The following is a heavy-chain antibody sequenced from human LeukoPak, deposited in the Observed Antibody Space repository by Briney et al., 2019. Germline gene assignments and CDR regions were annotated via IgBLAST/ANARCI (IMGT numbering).Heavy chain of an antibody. CDR3: ARLRYYYDSSGFASGYYYYMDV. J-gene: IGHJ6*03. CDR2: INHSGST. Sequence: SETLSLTCAVYGGSFSGYNWSWIRQPPGKGLEWVGEINHSGSTNYNPSLKSRVTISVDTSKNQFSLKLSSVTAADTAVYYCARLRYYYDSSGFASGYYYYMDVWGKGTTVTISS. V-gene: IGHV4-34*01. D-gene: IGHD3-22*01. CDR1: GGSFSGYN.